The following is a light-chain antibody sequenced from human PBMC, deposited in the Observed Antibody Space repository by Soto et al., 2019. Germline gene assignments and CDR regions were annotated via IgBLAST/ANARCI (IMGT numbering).Light chain of an antibody. V-gene: IGKV3-20*01. Sequence: EIVLTQSPGTLSLSPGERATLSCRASQSVSSSFLAWYQQKPGHAPRLLIYGASSTATGIPDRFSGRWSRKVFILTISRLEPDDVAVYYCQQYGSSPLTFGGGTKVEIK. CDR1: QSVSSSF. CDR3: QQYGSSPLT. CDR2: GAS. J-gene: IGKJ4*01.